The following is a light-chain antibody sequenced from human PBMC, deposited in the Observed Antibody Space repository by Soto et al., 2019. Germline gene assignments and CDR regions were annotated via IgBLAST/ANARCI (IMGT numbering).Light chain of an antibody. CDR3: SSYTNINTRACV. V-gene: IGLV2-14*01. Sequence: QSVLTQPASMSGSPGQSITISCTGTSGDIGSYNRVSWYQQHPGKAPKLIIYEVTDRPSGVSNRFSGSKSGNTASLTISGLHAEDEAEYYCSSYTNINTRACVFGTGTNLTVL. CDR1: SGDIGSYNR. J-gene: IGLJ1*01. CDR2: EVT.